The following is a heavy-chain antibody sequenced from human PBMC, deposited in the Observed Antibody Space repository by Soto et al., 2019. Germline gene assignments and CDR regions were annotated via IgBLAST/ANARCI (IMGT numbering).Heavy chain of an antibody. Sequence: GGSLRLSCAASGFTFSSYSMNWVRQAPGKGLEWVSYISSSSSTIYYADSVKGRFTISRDNAKNSLYLQMNSLRAEDTAVYYCARVVGSGWYAQYNDAFDIWGQGTMVTVSS. CDR2: ISSSSSTI. CDR1: GFTFSSYS. V-gene: IGHV3-48*01. J-gene: IGHJ3*02. D-gene: IGHD6-19*01. CDR3: ARVVGSGWYAQYNDAFDI.